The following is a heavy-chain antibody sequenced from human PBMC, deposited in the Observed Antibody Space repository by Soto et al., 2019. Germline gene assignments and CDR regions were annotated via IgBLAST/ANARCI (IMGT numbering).Heavy chain of an antibody. D-gene: IGHD3-16*01. V-gene: IGHV3-30-3*01. CDR1: GFTFSSYA. CDR2: ISYDGSNK. CDR3: AGPPWRDGFNWGYFDL. Sequence: QVQLVESGGGVVQPGRSLRLSCAASGFTFSSYAMHWVRQAPGKGLEWVAVISYDGSNKYYTDSVKGRFTISRDNSKNTLYLPMKSLRAEDTAVYYCAGPPWRDGFNWGYFDLWGRGTLVTVSS. J-gene: IGHJ2*01.